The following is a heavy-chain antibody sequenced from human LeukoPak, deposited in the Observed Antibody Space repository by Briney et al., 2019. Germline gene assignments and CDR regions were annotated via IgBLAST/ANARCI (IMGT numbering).Heavy chain of an antibody. CDR1: GYTFTSYD. V-gene: IGHV1-8*03. D-gene: IGHD6-19*01. CDR3: ARERLVRDFDY. Sequence: ASVKVSCKASGYTFTSYDINWVRQATGQGLEWMGWMNPNSGNTGYAQKFQGRVTITRNTSISTAYMELSSLRSEDTAVYYCARERLVRDFDYWGQGTLVTVSS. J-gene: IGHJ4*02. CDR2: MNPNSGNT.